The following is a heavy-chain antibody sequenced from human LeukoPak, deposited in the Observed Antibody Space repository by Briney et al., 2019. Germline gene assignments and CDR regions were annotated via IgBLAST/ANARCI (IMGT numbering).Heavy chain of an antibody. V-gene: IGHV4-61*01. CDR2: IYYSVST. Sequence: PSQTLSLTCTVSGGSLSSGSYYWSWIRHPPGKGLEWIGYIYYSVSTNYNPSLKSRVTISVDTSKNQFALKLSSVTAADTAEYYCVRDRGSYYDSSGYYSESYYYYGMDVWGQGTTVTVSS. J-gene: IGHJ6*02. CDR3: VRDRGSYYDSSGYYSESYYYYGMDV. D-gene: IGHD3-22*01. CDR1: GGSLSSGSYY.